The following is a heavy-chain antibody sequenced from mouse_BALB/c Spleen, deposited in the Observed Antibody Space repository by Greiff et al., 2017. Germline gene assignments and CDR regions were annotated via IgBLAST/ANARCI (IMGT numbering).Heavy chain of an antibody. CDR2: ISSGGST. CDR3: ARVITTAWYFDV. V-gene: IGHV5-6-5*01. CDR1: GFTFSSYA. Sequence: EVMLVESGGGLVKPGGSLKLSCAASGFTFSSYAMSWVRQTPEKRLEWVASISSGGSTYYPDSVKGRFTISRDNARNILYLQMSSLRSEDTAMYYCARVITTAWYFDVWGAGTTVTVSS. D-gene: IGHD1-2*01. J-gene: IGHJ1*01.